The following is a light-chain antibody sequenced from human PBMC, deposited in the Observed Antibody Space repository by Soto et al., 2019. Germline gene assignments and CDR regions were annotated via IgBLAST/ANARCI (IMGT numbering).Light chain of an antibody. CDR3: GSWDSSLSADV. Sequence: QSALTQPASVSAAPGQKVTISCSGSSSNIGGNSVSWYQQLPGTAPKLLIYDDNKRPSGIPDRFSGSKSGTSATLGITGFQTGDEADYYCGSWDSSLSADVFGTGTKLTVL. J-gene: IGLJ1*01. CDR1: SSNIGGNS. CDR2: DDN. V-gene: IGLV1-51*01.